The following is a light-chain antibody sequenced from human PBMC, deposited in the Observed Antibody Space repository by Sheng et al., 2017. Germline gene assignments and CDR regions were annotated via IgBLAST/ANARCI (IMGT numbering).Light chain of an antibody. CDR1: QSVSSSY. V-gene: IGKV3D-15*01. CDR3: QQYNNWPPENT. Sequence: PGERVTLSCRASQSVSSSYLTWYQQKPGQAPRLLVYGASTRATGIPARFSGSESGTEFTLTISSLQSEDFAVYYCQQYNNWPPENTFGQGTKLEIK. CDR2: GAS. J-gene: IGKJ2*01.